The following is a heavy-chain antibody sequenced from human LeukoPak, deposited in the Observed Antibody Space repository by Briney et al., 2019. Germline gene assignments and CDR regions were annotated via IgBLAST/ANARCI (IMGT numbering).Heavy chain of an antibody. J-gene: IGHJ4*02. V-gene: IGHV3-48*04. D-gene: IGHD2-15*01. CDR1: GFTFSSYS. Sequence: PGGSLRLSCAASGFTFSSYSVKWVRQAPGKGLEWVSYISSSSSTIYYADSVKGRFTISRDNAKNSLYLQMNSLRAEDTAVYYCARDRGSGFGYWGQGTLVTVSS. CDR3: ARDRGSGFGY. CDR2: ISSSSSTI.